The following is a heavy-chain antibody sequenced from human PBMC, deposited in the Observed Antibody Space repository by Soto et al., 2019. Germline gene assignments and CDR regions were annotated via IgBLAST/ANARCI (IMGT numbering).Heavy chain of an antibody. CDR1: GASISSHY. CDR3: ARGLQYPXFDH. CDR2: IYNTALT. J-gene: IGHJ5*02. V-gene: IGHV4-59*11. Sequence: SSETLSLTCTVSGASISSHYWSWNRQPPGKGLEWVAYIYNTALTAYNPALKSRATISVDTSKNQFSLRLTSVTTADRALYYCARGLQYPXFDHWGQGTLVTVSS. D-gene: IGHD4-4*01.